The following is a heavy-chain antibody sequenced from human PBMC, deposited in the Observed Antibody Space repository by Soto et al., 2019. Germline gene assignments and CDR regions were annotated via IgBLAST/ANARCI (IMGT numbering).Heavy chain of an antibody. D-gene: IGHD3-22*01. V-gene: IGHV3-30-3*01. CDR3: AREYYYDSSGYYPEPFDY. CDR1: GFTFSSYA. J-gene: IGHJ4*02. Sequence: QVQLVESAGGVVQPGRSLRLSCAASGFTFSSYAMHWVRQAPGKGLEWVAVISYDGSNKYYADSVKGRFTISRDNSKNTLYLQMKSLRAEDTAMYYCAREYYYDSSGYYPEPFDYWGQGTLVTVSS. CDR2: ISYDGSNK.